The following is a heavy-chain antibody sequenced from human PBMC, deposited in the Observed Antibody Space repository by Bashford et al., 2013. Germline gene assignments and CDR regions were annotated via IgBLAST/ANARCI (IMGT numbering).Heavy chain of an antibody. Sequence: SETLSLTCTVSGGSISSSSYYWGWIRQPPGKGLEWIGSIYYSGSTYYNPSLKSRVTISVDTSKNQFSLKLSSVTAADTAVYYCAKGPYSGNDIHWWYLDLWGRGTLVTVSS. CDR2: IYYSGST. CDR1: GGSISSSSYY. J-gene: IGHJ2*01. V-gene: IGHV4-39*07. D-gene: IGHD5-12*01. CDR3: AKGPYSGNDIHWWYLDL.